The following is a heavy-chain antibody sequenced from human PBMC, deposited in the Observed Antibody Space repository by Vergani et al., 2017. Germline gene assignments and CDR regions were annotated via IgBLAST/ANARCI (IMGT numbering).Heavy chain of an antibody. V-gene: IGHV3-49*04. CDR3: SRGRGYSFGYSDY. J-gene: IGHJ4*02. CDR2: IRNKAYGGTT. CDR1: GFSFGDYA. D-gene: IGHD5-18*01. Sequence: EVQLVESGGGLLPPGRSLRLSCAASGFSFGDYAMTWVRQAPGKGLGWVAFIRNKAYGGTTEYAASVKGRFTISRDDSKRLAYLQLSGLKTEDTAVYFCSRGRGYSFGYSDYWGQGTLVTVSS.